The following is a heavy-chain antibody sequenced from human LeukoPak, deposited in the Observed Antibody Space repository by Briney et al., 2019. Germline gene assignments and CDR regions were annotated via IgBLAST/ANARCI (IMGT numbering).Heavy chain of an antibody. D-gene: IGHD3-22*01. CDR1: GFTFSSYW. Sequence: PGGSLRLSCAASGFTFSSYWMSWVRQAPGKGLEWVANIKQDGSEKYYVDSVKGRFTISRDNAKKSLYLQMNSLRAEDTAVYYCASYYDSSGYFDAFDIWGQGTMVTVSS. J-gene: IGHJ3*02. CDR3: ASYYDSSGYFDAFDI. CDR2: IKQDGSEK. V-gene: IGHV3-7*05.